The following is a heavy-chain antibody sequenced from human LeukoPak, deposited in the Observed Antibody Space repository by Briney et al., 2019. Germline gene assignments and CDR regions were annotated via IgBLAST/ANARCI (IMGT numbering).Heavy chain of an antibody. Sequence: ASVKVSCMASGYTFAGYYMHWVRQAPGQGLEWMGWINPNSGGTNYAQKFQGRVTMTRDTSISTAYMELSRLRSDDTAVYYCARGNGYSSGWYEFDYWGQGTLVTVSS. V-gene: IGHV1-2*02. CDR3: ARGNGYSSGWYEFDY. CDR1: GYTFAGYY. J-gene: IGHJ4*02. D-gene: IGHD6-19*01. CDR2: INPNSGGT.